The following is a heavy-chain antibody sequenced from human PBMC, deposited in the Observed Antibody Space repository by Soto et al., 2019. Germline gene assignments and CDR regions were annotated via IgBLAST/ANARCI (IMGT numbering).Heavy chain of an antibody. CDR1: GGTFSSYT. Sequence: SVKVSCKASGGTFSSYTISWVRQAPGQGLEWMGRIIPILGIANYAQKFQGRVTITADKSTSTAYMELSSLRSEDTAVYYCAREMWTRSGPQNFFDYWGLGALVTVSS. CDR2: IIPILGIA. D-gene: IGHD6-25*01. V-gene: IGHV1-69*04. J-gene: IGHJ4*02. CDR3: AREMWTRSGPQNFFDY.